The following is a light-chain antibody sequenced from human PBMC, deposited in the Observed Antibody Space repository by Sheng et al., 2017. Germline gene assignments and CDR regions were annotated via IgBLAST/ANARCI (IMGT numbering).Light chain of an antibody. J-gene: IGKJ1*01. Sequence: EIVMTQSPATLSVSPGERATLSCRASQSLSGKLAWYQQKPGQAPRLLIYGASIRATGIPARFSGSGSGTDFTLTISSLQSEDVATYYCQKYNSAPWTFGQGTKVEIK. CDR1: QSLSGK. CDR2: GAS. V-gene: IGKV3-15*01. CDR3: QKYNSAPWT.